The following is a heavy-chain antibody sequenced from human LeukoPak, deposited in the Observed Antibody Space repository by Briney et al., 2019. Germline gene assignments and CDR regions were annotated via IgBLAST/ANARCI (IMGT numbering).Heavy chain of an antibody. CDR3: ARDTDTAIWVSVLYYCYYMDV. CDR2: TSSSSSYI. Sequence: PGGSLRLSCAASGFTFSSYSMNWVRQAPGKGLEWVSSTSSSSSYIYYADSVKGRFTISRDNAKNSLYLQMNSLRVEDTAVYYCARDTDTAIWVSVLYYCYYMDVWGKGTTVTVSS. CDR1: GFTFSSYS. D-gene: IGHD5-18*01. V-gene: IGHV3-21*01. J-gene: IGHJ6*03.